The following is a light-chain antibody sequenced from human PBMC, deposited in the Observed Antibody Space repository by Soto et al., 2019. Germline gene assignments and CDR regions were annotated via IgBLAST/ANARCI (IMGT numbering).Light chain of an antibody. V-gene: IGKV1-12*01. CDR2: AAS. CDR3: HQTNSFPLT. Sequence: DIQMTQSPSSVSASVGDRVTITCRASRDISIVLAWYQQKPGKAPNLLIYAASNVQSGVPSRFIGSGSGTDFTLTISSLQPEDFATYYCHQTNSFPLTFGGGTKVEI. J-gene: IGKJ4*01. CDR1: RDISIV.